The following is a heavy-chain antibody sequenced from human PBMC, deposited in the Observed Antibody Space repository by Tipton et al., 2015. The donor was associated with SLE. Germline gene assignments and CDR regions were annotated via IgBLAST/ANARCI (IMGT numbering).Heavy chain of an antibody. J-gene: IGHJ4*02. D-gene: IGHD6-19*01. CDR2: IYYSGST. CDR1: GGSISSYY. CDR3: AREGGVAGRLDY. Sequence: TLSLTCTVSGGSISSYYWSGIRQTPGKGLEWGGYIYYSGSTNYNPSLKSRVTISVDTSKNQFSLKLSSVTAADTAVYYCAREGGVAGRLDYWGQGTLVTVSS. V-gene: IGHV4-59*01.